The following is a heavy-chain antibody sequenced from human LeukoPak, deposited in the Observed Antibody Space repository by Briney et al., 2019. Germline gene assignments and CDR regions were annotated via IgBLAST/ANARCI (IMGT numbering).Heavy chain of an antibody. CDR3: ARERGTTVVRWDY. CDR1: SGSISSYY. D-gene: IGHD4-23*01. Sequence: PSETLSLTCTVSSGSISSYYWSWIRQPPGKGLEWIGYIYYSGSTNYNPSLKSRVTISVDTSKNQFSLKLSSVTAADTAVYYYARERGTTVVRWDYWGQGTQVTVSS. CDR2: IYYSGST. V-gene: IGHV4-59*01. J-gene: IGHJ4*02.